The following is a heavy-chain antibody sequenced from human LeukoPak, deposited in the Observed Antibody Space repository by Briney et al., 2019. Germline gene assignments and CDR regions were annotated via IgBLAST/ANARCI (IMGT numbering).Heavy chain of an antibody. J-gene: IGHJ4*02. Sequence: GASVKVSCKASGGTFSSYAISWVRQAPGQGLEWMGGIIPIFGTANYAQKFQGRVTITADESTSTAYMELSSLRSEDTAVYYCVRGGSYYDNSGYYYLYWGQGTLVTVSS. D-gene: IGHD3-22*01. V-gene: IGHV1-69*13. CDR2: IIPIFGTA. CDR3: VRGGSYYDNSGYYYLY. CDR1: GGTFSSYA.